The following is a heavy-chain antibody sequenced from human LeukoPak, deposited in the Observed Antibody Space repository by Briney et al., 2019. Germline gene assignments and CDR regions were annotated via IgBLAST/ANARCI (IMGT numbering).Heavy chain of an antibody. CDR1: GFTFSSYD. CDR3: ARESGYYGSGSPHYYGMDV. D-gene: IGHD3-10*01. Sequence: GGSLRLSCAASGFTFSSYDMHWVRQATGKGLEWVSAIGTAGDTYYPGSVKGRFTISRENAKNSLYLQMNSLRAGDTAVYYCARESGYYGSGSPHYYGMDVWGQGTTVTVSS. V-gene: IGHV3-13*01. J-gene: IGHJ6*02. CDR2: IGTAGDT.